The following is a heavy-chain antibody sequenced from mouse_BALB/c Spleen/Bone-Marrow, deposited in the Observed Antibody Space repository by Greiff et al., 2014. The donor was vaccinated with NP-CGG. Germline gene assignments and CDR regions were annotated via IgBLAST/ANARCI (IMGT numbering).Heavy chain of an antibody. D-gene: IGHD2-3*01. J-gene: IGHJ2*01. CDR3: ARHEGGEMGFDY. Sequence: QVQLQQSGAGLVKPGASVKLSCKASGYTFTGYIIHWVKQRPGQGLEWIGWFYPGSGSIKYNEKFKDKATLTADKSSSTVYMELSRLISEDSAVYFCARHEGGEMGFDYWGQGTTLTVSS. V-gene: IGHV1-62-2*01. CDR1: GYTFTGYI. CDR2: FYPGSGSI.